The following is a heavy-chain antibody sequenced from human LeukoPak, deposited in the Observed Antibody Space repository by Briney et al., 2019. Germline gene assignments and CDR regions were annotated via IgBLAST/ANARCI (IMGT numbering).Heavy chain of an antibody. J-gene: IGHJ4*02. CDR2: IWYDGSNK. V-gene: IGHV3-33*01. Sequence: GRSLRLSCVASGFIFSNYGMHWVRQALDKGLEWVALIWYDGSNKYYADSVKGRFSISRDNSKNTVYLQMNSLRVEDTAIYYCARDDYYDRSGYPGYWGQGTLVTVSS. CDR1: GFIFSNYG. CDR3: ARDDYYDRSGYPGY. D-gene: IGHD3-22*01.